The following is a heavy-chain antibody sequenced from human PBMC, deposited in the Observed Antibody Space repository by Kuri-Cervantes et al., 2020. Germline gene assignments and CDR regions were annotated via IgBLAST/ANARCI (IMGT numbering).Heavy chain of an antibody. CDR3: AKANRIRQWLEVEYYYYYYGMDV. CDR2: ISYDGSNK. CDR1: GFTFSSYA. V-gene: IGHV3-30-3*01. D-gene: IGHD6-19*01. Sequence: GESLKISCAASGFTFSSYAMYWVRQAPGKGLEWVAVISYDGSNKYYADSVKGRFTISRDNSKNTLYLQMNSLRAEDTAVYYCAKANRIRQWLEVEYYYYYYGMDVWGQGTTVTVSS. J-gene: IGHJ6*02.